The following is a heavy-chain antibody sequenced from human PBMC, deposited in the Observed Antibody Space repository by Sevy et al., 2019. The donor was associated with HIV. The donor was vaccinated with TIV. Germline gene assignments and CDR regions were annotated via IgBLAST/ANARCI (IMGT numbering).Heavy chain of an antibody. J-gene: IGHJ5*02. CDR2: IYTSGST. CDR3: ARGGSSWKMYNWFDP. Sequence: SETLSLTCTVSGGSISSYYWSWIRQPAGKGLEWIGRIYTSGSTNYNPSLKSRVTMSVDTSKNQFSLKLSSVTAADTAVYYCARGGSSWKMYNWFDPWGQGTLVTVS. V-gene: IGHV4-4*07. D-gene: IGHD6-13*01. CDR1: GGSISSYY.